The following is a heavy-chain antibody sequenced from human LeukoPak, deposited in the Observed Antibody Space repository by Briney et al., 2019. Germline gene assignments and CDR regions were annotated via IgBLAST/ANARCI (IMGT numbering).Heavy chain of an antibody. D-gene: IGHD3-3*01. CDR1: GYSISSGYY. J-gene: IGHJ4*02. V-gene: IGHV4-38-2*02. CDR3: ARDFWSGYSYFDY. CDR2: IYHSGST. Sequence: SETLSLTCTVSGYSISSGYYWGWIRQPPGKGLEWIGSIYHSGSTYYNPSLKSRVTISVDTSKNKFSLKLSPVTAADTAVYCCARDFWSGYSYFDYWGQGTLVTVSS.